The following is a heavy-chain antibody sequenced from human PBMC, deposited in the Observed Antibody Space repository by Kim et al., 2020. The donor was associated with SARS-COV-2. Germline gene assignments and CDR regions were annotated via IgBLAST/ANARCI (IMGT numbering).Heavy chain of an antibody. Sequence: TANYAQKFQGRVTITADETTSTAYMELSSLRSEDTAVYYCARELAGTFDYWGQGTLVTVSS. D-gene: IGHD6-19*01. V-gene: IGHV1-69*01. J-gene: IGHJ4*02. CDR3: ARELAGTFDY. CDR2: TA.